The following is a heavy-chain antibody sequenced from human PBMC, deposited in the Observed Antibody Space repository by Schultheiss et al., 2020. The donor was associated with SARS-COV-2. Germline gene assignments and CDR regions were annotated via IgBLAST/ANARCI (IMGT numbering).Heavy chain of an antibody. V-gene: IGHV3-23*01. J-gene: IGHJ6*02. D-gene: IGHD3-3*01. CDR3: AKDLSGEVRFLEWLSDDYYYYYGMDV. Sequence: GESLKISCAASGFTFSSCAMSWVRQAPGKGLEWVSAISGTGGSTYYADSVKGRFTISRDNSKNTLYLQMNSLRAEDTAVYYCAKDLSGEVRFLEWLSDDYYYYYGMDVWGQGTTVTVSS. CDR2: ISGTGGST. CDR1: GFTFSSCA.